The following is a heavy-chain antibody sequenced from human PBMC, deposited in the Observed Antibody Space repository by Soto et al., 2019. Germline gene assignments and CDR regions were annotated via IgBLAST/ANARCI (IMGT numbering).Heavy chain of an antibody. CDR3: ARDLSPYCGGDCYSSYDY. CDR1: GFTFSTYG. CDR2: IWYDGSNK. J-gene: IGHJ4*02. V-gene: IGHV3-33*01. Sequence: GGSLRLSCAASGFTFSTYGMHWVRQAPGKGLEWVAVIWYDGSNKYYADSVKGRFTIFRDNSKNTLYLQMNSLRAEDTAVYYCARDLSPYCGGDCYSSYDYWGQGTLVTVSS. D-gene: IGHD2-21*02.